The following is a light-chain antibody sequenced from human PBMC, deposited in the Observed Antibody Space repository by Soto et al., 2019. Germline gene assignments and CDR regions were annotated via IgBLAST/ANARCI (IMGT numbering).Light chain of an antibody. Sequence: EIVLTQSPGTLSLSPGERATLSCRASQIVDGNSLTWYQQKPGQAPRVLFYAASNRATGIPDRFSGSGSGPDFTLTISRLEPEDFAVYYCQQYGRSPRTFGQGTKVEMK. CDR3: QQYGRSPRT. V-gene: IGKV3-20*01. CDR2: AAS. J-gene: IGKJ1*01. CDR1: QIVDGNS.